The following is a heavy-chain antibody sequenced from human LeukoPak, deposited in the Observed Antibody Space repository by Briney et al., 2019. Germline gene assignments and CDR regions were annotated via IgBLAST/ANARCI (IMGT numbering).Heavy chain of an antibody. Sequence: PGGSLRLSCAASGFTFTNYWMSWVRQAPGKGLEWVANIKPDGSDKYYVDSVKGRFTISRDNAKNSLYLQMNSLRAEDTGVYYCARFAEPPQYFDYWGQGTLVTVSS. J-gene: IGHJ4*02. CDR2: IKPDGSDK. V-gene: IGHV3-7*04. D-gene: IGHD1-26*01. CDR3: ARFAEPPQYFDY. CDR1: GFTFTNYW.